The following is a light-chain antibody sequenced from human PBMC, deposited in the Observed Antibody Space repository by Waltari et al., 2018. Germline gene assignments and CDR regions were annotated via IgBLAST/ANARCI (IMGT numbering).Light chain of an antibody. J-gene: IGKJ1*01. Sequence: DIVMTQSPDSLALSLGERATINCKSSRGVFVGSNNKNSLAWYQQKQGQPPKLLIYWASTRESGVPDRFSGSGSGTDFTLTISSLQAEDAALYYCQQYYTTPTWTFGQGTKVEIK. V-gene: IGKV4-1*01. CDR3: QQYYTTPTWT. CDR2: WAS. CDR1: RGVFVGSNNKNS.